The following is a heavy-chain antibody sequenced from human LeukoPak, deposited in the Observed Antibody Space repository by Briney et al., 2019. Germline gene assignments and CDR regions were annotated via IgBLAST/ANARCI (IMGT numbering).Heavy chain of an antibody. CDR1: GFNIGPYA. J-gene: IGHJ6*02. CDR3: ATWAFYHNLDV. Sequence: GGSLRLSCAASGFNIGPYAMYWIRQGPGRGLEWVSVIKADGSGTFYSDSVRGRFTTSRDNSKNSLYLQMSSLTSDDTALYYCATWAFYHNLDVWGQGTTVAVSS. CDR2: IKADGSGT. D-gene: IGHD2/OR15-2a*01. V-gene: IGHV3-43*02.